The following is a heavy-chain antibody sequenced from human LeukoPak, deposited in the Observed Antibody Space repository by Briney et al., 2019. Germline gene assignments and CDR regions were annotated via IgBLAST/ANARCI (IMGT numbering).Heavy chain of an antibody. CDR2: IDDSGST. CDR3: ARGRYYGSGTYYFSFNWFDP. Sequence: SETLSLTCSVSGDSMSSSRHYRVWIRQPPGKGLEWIGSIDDSGSTYYNPSLRSRVTISADTSKTQFSLRLSSVTAADTAVYYCARGRYYGSGTYYFSFNWFDPWGQGTLVTVSS. D-gene: IGHD3-10*01. V-gene: IGHV4-39*01. CDR1: GDSMSSSRHY. J-gene: IGHJ5*02.